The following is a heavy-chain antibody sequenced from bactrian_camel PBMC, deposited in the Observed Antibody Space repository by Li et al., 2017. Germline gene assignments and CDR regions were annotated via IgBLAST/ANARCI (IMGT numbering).Heavy chain of an antibody. CDR3: AARRYNGERSFCQGPLTNEYDY. D-gene: IGHD3*01. V-gene: IGHV3S53*01. CDR1: GNTGSSAC. J-gene: IGHJ4*01. CDR2: IDTDGTT. Sequence: QVQLVESGGGSVQAGGSLTLSCAASGNTGSSACMGWFRQTPGKEREGVAAIDTDGTTTYEDSLKGRFSISQDKTDYTLYLQMSGLKPEDTAMYYCAARRYNGERSFCQGPLTNEYDYYGQGTQVTVS.